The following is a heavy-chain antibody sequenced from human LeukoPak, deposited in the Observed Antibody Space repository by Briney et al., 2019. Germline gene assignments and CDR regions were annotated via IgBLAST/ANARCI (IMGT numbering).Heavy chain of an antibody. J-gene: IGHJ4*02. V-gene: IGHV3-49*04. CDR1: GFTFGDYA. CDR3: TRDGPYFDSSGYHYINF. CDR2: IRSKAYGGTT. D-gene: IGHD3-22*01. Sequence: GGSLRLSCTTSGFTFGDYAMSWVRQAPGQGLEWVGFIRSKAYGGTTEYAASVKGRFTISRDDSKSIAYLQMNSPKTEDTAVYYCTRDGPYFDSSGYHYINFWGQGTLVTVSS.